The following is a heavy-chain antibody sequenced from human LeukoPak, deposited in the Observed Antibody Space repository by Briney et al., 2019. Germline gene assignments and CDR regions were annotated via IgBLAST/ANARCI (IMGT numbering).Heavy chain of an antibody. Sequence: GASVKVSCKASGGTFSSYAISWVRQAPGQGLEWMGGIIPIFGTANYAQKFQGRVTITADESTSTAYMELSSLRSEDTAVYYCARVGGSYTEAPNYYYYYGMDVWGQGTTVTVSS. J-gene: IGHJ6*02. V-gene: IGHV1-69*13. CDR1: GGTFSSYA. CDR2: IIPIFGTA. CDR3: ARVGGSYTEAPNYYYYYGMDV. D-gene: IGHD1-26*01.